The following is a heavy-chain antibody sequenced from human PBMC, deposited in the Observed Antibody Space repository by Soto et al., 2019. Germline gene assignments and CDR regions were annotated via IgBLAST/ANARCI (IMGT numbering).Heavy chain of an antibody. D-gene: IGHD2-2*01. V-gene: IGHV1-2*02. CDR3: AIRTGQLAIISEFDGDWFFEV. CDR1: GYTFTDYY. CDR2: INPDSGGT. J-gene: IGHJ2*01. Sequence: VKVSCKASGYTFTDYYIHWVRQAPGQGLEWVGWINPDSGGTNLAQRFQGRVTMTSDTSINTAYMELSSLRSDDTAVYYCAIRTGQLAIISEFDGDWFFEVWGRGTLVTVS.